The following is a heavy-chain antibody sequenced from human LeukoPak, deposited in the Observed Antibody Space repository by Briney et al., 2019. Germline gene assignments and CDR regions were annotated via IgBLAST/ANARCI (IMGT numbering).Heavy chain of an antibody. CDR1: GDSISSRSYY. Sequence: SETLSLTCTVSGDSISSRSYYWAWIRQSPGKGLEWIGSIYYNGDTYYNPSLKSRVTISVDTSKNQFSLKLSSVTAADTAVYYCARDRGSGHSKYYYYGMDVWGQGTTVTVSS. V-gene: IGHV4-39*07. CDR3: ARDRGSGHSKYYYYGMDV. D-gene: IGHD6-19*01. J-gene: IGHJ6*02. CDR2: IYYNGDT.